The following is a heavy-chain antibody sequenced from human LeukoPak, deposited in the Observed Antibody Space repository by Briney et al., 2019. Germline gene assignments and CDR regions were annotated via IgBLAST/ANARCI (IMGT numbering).Heavy chain of an antibody. D-gene: IGHD3-3*01. V-gene: IGHV3-73*01. Sequence: PGGSLRLSCAASGFTFSGSAMHWVRQASGKGLEWVGRIRSKANSYATAYAASVKGRFTISRDDSKNTAYLQMNSLKTEDTAVYYCTRQSGYDFWSGYYYYMDVWGKGTTVTVSS. J-gene: IGHJ6*03. CDR2: IRSKANSYAT. CDR1: GFTFSGSA. CDR3: TRQSGYDFWSGYYYYMDV.